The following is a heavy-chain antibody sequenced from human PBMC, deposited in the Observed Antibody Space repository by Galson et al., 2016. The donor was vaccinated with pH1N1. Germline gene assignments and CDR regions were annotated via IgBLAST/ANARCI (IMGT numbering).Heavy chain of an antibody. J-gene: IGHJ4*02. D-gene: IGHD1-26*01. CDR2: MYPDDSDI. Sequence: QSGAEVKKPGESLKISCQVSGYSFSSYWVAWVRQMPGKGLEWMAIMYPDDSDIKYSPSFAGQVTISADKSISTAYLQWSSLKASDTAMYYCARYSGSFFFDYWGQGTLVTVSS. CDR1: GYSFSSYW. CDR3: ARYSGSFFFDY. V-gene: IGHV5-51*01.